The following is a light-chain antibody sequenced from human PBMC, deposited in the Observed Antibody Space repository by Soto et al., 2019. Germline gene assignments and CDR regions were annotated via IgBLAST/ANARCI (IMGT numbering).Light chain of an antibody. CDR1: QSVSSY. Sequence: EIVLTQSPAILSMSPGERATLSCRASQSVSSYFAWYQQKPGQAPRLLIYDASNRATGVPARFSGSGSGTEFTLTISSLEPEDFAVYYCKQRRYWPVTFGQGTKVEIK. V-gene: IGKV3-11*01. CDR2: DAS. CDR3: KQRRYWPVT. J-gene: IGKJ1*01.